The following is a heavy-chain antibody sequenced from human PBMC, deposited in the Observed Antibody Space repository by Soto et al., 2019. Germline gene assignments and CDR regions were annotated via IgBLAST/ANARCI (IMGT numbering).Heavy chain of an antibody. CDR2: ISGSGGTT. CDR3: AKGVAVGLHFGSSTARGFDP. V-gene: IGHV3-23*01. CDR1: GFTFSSYA. Sequence: GGSLRLSCAASGFTFSSYAMSGVRQAPGKGLEWVSIISGSGGTTYHAASVKDRFTISRDNSKNTLFLHMNSLRAEDTAVYYCAKGVAVGLHFGSSTARGFDPWGQGTLVTVSS. J-gene: IGHJ5*02. D-gene: IGHD6-6*01.